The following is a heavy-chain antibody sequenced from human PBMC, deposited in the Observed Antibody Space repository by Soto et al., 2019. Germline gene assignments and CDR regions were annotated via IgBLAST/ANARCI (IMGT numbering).Heavy chain of an antibody. CDR2: IIPIFGTA. V-gene: IGHV1-69*13. CDR3: AGLYDFWSGPPTRYGMDV. J-gene: IGHJ6*02. Sequence: SVKGACKASGGTFSSYASSWVRQTPGQGLEWMGGIIPIFGTANYAQKFQGRVTITADESTSTAYMELSSLRSEDTAVYYCAGLYDFWSGPPTRYGMDVWGQGTTVTVSS. CDR1: GGTFSSYA. D-gene: IGHD3-3*01.